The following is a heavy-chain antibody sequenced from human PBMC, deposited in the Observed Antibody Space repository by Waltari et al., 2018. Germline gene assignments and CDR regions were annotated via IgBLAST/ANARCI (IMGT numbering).Heavy chain of an antibody. J-gene: IGHJ3*01. V-gene: IGHV3-53*01. CDR1: DFSAGNF. Sequence: EVQLVESGGGLIQTGGSLRLSCSGSDFSAGNFMRWVRQAPGKGLEWVSVIQAGGGTHYADSVRGRFIISRDNSRNTVYLQMNGLRPEDTAIYYCTRDTYCSGGTCHSPPVWGQGTMVTVSS. CDR3: TRDTYCSGGTCHSPPV. D-gene: IGHD2-15*01. CDR2: IQAGGGT.